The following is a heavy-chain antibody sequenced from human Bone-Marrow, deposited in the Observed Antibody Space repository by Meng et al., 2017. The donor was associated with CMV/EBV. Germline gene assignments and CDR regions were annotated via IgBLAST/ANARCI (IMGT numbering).Heavy chain of an antibody. CDR3: ARDGGASSSWAKDY. CDR1: GFTFSSYS. J-gene: IGHJ4*02. V-gene: IGHV3-21*01. CDR2: ISSSSSYI. D-gene: IGHD6-13*01. Sequence: GESLKISCAASGFTFSSYSMNWVRQAPGKGLEWVSSISSSSSYIYYADSVKGRFTISRDNAKNSLYLQMNSLRAEDTAVYYCARDGGASSSWAKDYWGPGTLVTVSS.